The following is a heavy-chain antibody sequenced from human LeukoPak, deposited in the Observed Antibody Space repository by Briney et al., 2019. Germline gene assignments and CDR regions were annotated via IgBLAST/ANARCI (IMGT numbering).Heavy chain of an antibody. CDR2: ITSSSSYI. J-gene: IGHJ6*03. V-gene: IGHV3-21*01. CDR1: GFTFSAYN. Sequence: KTGGSLRLSCAASGFTFSAYNMNWVRQTPGKGLEWVSSITSSSSYIYYADSVKGRFTISRDNAKNSLYLQMNSLRDEDTAIYYCARDPYSGTYYQYYYYYMDVWGKGTTVTVSS. D-gene: IGHD1-26*01. CDR3: ARDPYSGTYYQYYYYYMDV.